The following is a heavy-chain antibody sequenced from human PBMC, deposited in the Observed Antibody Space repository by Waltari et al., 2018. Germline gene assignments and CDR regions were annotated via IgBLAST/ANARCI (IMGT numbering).Heavy chain of an antibody. CDR3: ARLGDDSSGYYDY. J-gene: IGHJ4*02. CDR2: FYYVGGT. Sequence: QLQLQESGPGLVKPSETLSLTCTVSGGSISSSSYYWGWIRQPPGEGMERIGRFYYVGGTDSNPSRKFRGTISVDTSKYQFFLKLSSVTAADTCVYYCARLGDDSSGYYDYWGQGTLVTVSS. D-gene: IGHD3-22*01. V-gene: IGHV4-39*01. CDR1: GGSISSSSYY.